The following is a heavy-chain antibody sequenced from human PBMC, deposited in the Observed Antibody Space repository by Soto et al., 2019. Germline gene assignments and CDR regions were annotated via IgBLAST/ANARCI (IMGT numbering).Heavy chain of an antibody. V-gene: IGHV3-48*03. CDR3: ARSLVGYCSGGSCYSQGY. CDR1: GFTFSSYE. J-gene: IGHJ4*02. D-gene: IGHD2-15*01. CDR2: ISSSSSYI. Sequence: EVQLVESGGGLVQPGGSLRLSCAASGFTFSSYEMNWVRQAPGKGLEWVSYISSSSSYIYYADSVKGRFTISRDNAKNSLYLQMNSLRAEDTAVYYCARSLVGYCSGGSCYSQGYWGQGTLVTVSS.